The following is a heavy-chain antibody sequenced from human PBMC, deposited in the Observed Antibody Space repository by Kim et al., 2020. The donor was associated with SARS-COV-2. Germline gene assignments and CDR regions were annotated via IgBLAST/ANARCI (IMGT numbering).Heavy chain of an antibody. Sequence: GGSLRLSCAASGFTFSSYGFHWVRQAPGKGLEWVAVISYDGSNKYYADSVKGRFTISRDNSKNTLYLQMNSLRAEDTAVYYCAKDPGGVPYSSGSFYYYYGMDVWGQGTTVTVSS. D-gene: IGHD6-19*01. CDR2: ISYDGSNK. CDR1: GFTFSSYG. CDR3: AKDPGGVPYSSGSFYYYYGMDV. J-gene: IGHJ6*02. V-gene: IGHV3-30*18.